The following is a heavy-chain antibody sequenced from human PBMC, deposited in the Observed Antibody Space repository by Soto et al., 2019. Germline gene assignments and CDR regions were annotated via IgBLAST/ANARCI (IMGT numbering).Heavy chain of an antibody. CDR2: ISSGGST. D-gene: IGHD6-13*01. J-gene: IGHJ4*02. Sequence: EVQLLESGGGLVQPGGSLRLSCAASGFAFGNYAMSWVRQAPGKGLEWVSGISSGGSTFYADSVKGRFTISRDNSNNILYLQMNSLRAEDTAVYNCAKSYSSNWYDYFDCWGQGTLVTVSS. V-gene: IGHV3-23*01. CDR1: GFAFGNYA. CDR3: AKSYSSNWYDYFDC.